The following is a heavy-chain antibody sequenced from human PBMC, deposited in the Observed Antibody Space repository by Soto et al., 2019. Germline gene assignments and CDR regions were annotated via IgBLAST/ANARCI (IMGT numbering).Heavy chain of an antibody. CDR1: GYSFTTYW. D-gene: IGHD6-13*01. Sequence: GESLKISCKGSGYSFTTYWIGWVRQMPGKGLERMVGVNPGDSRTVYSTAFQGQVTISADRSLSTAYLQWSSLQASDTAMYYCARVKYSTCVRYFRHWGQVTLVTVST. J-gene: IGHJ1*01. V-gene: IGHV5-51*01. CDR2: VNPGDSRT. CDR3: ARVKYSTCVRYFRH.